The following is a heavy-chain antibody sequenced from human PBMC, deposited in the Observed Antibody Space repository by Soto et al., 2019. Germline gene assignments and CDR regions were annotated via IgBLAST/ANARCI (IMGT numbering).Heavy chain of an antibody. V-gene: IGHV4-34*01. D-gene: IGHD2-15*01. Sequence: PSETLSLTCAVYGGSFSGYYWSWIRQPPGKGLEWIGEINHSGSTNYNPSLKRRVTISVDTSKNQFSLKLSSVTAADTAVYYCARVVVAATRVNFDYWGQETLVTVSS. J-gene: IGHJ4*02. CDR2: INHSGST. CDR1: GGSFSGYY. CDR3: ARVVVAATRVNFDY.